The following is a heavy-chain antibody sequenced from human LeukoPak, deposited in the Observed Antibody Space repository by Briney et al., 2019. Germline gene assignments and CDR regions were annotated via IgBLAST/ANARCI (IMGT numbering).Heavy chain of an antibody. V-gene: IGHV1-2*02. D-gene: IGHD6-19*01. CDR2: INPNSGGT. CDR3: AREAKRTVAGVEYFQH. CDR1: GYTFTGYY. J-gene: IGHJ1*01. Sequence: VASVKVSCKASGYTFTGYYMHWVRQAPGQGLEWMGWINPNSGGTNYAQKFQGRVTMTRDTSISTAYMELSRLRSDDTAVYYCAREAKRTVAGVEYFQHWGQGTLVTVSS.